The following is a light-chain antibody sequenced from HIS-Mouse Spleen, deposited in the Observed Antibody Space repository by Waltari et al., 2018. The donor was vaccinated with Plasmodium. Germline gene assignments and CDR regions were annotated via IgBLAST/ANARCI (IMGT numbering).Light chain of an antibody. Sequence: SYELTQPPSGSVSPGQTARITCSGAALPNKYAYWYQQKSGPAPVLVIYEDSKRPSGIPERFSGSSSGTMATLTIGGAQVEDEADYYCYSTDSSGNHRVFGGGTKLTVL. V-gene: IGLV3-10*01. CDR2: EDS. CDR1: ALPNKY. J-gene: IGLJ3*02. CDR3: YSTDSSGNHRV.